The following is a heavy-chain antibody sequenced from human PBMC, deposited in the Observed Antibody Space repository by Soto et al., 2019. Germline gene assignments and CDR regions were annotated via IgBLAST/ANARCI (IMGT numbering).Heavy chain of an antibody. J-gene: IGHJ3*02. CDR2: INHSGST. V-gene: IGHV4-34*01. Sequence: PSETLSLTCAVSGGSFSGYCWSWIRQPPGKGLEWIGEINHSGSTNYNPSLKSRVTISVDTSKNQFSLKLSSVTAADTAVYFCARAYYNSGWYWAFHIWGQGTMVTVSS. D-gene: IGHD6-19*01. CDR3: ARAYYNSGWYWAFHI. CDR1: GGSFSGYC.